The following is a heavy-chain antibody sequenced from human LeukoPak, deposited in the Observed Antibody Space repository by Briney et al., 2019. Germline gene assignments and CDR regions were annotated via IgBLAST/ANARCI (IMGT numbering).Heavy chain of an antibody. V-gene: IGHV3-66*01. D-gene: IGHD5-18*01. CDR2: IYSGGST. CDR3: ARDLGYSSPDY. CDR1: GFPLTSSA. Sequence: GGSLRLSCAAAGFPLTSSAMDWVRQAPGKGLEWVSVIYSGGSTYYADSVKGRFTISRDNSKNTLYLQMNSLRAEDTAVYYCARDLGYSSPDYWGQGTLVTVSS. J-gene: IGHJ4*02.